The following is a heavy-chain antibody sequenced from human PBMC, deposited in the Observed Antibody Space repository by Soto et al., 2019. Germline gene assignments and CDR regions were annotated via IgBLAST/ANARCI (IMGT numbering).Heavy chain of an antibody. CDR3: ARDLGDTAMDYYFYGMDV. D-gene: IGHD5-18*01. Sequence: QVQLVQSGAEVKKPGSSVKVSCKASGGTFSSYAISWVRQAPGQGLEWMGGIIPIFGTANYAQKFQGRVKITAEESTSTAYMELSGLRSEDTAVYYCARDLGDTAMDYYFYGMDVWGQGTTVTVSS. CDR1: GGTFSSYA. V-gene: IGHV1-69*01. CDR2: IIPIFGTA. J-gene: IGHJ6*02.